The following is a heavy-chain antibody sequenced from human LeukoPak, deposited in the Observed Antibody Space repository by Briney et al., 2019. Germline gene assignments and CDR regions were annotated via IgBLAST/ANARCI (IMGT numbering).Heavy chain of an antibody. D-gene: IGHD1-14*01. CDR3: MTELLGC. Sequence: PGGSLRLSCAASGFSFSSYWMTWVRQAPGRGLEFVANIRGDGNEKYYMDSMKGRLTISRDNAKNSLFLQMSGLRAEDTAVYYCMTELLGCRGQGTLVTVSS. CDR2: IRGDGNEK. CDR1: GFSFSSYW. J-gene: IGHJ4*02. V-gene: IGHV3-7*03.